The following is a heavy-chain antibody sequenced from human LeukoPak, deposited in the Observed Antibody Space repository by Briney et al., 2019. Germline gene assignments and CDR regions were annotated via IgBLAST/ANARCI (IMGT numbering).Heavy chain of an antibody. D-gene: IGHD3-22*01. CDR1: GYTFTSYV. CDR2: ISAYNGNT. V-gene: IGHV1-18*01. Sequence: ASVKVSCKASGYTFTSYVISWVRQAPGQGLEWMGWISAYNGNTNYAQKLQGRVTMTTDTSTSTAYMELRSLRSDDTAVYYCARDEPLLTTYYYDSSGYGTEYFQHWGQGSLVTVSS. J-gene: IGHJ1*01. CDR3: ARDEPLLTTYYYDSSGYGTEYFQH.